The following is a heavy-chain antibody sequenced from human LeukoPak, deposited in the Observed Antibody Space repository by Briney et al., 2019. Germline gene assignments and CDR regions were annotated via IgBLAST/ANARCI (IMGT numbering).Heavy chain of an antibody. Sequence: ASVKVSCKASGYTFTGYYMHWARQAPGQGLEWMGWINPNNGGTNYAQKFQGRVTMTRGTSISTAYMELSRLTSDDTAVYYCARGSSSWYVGPPLDYWGQGTLVTVSS. J-gene: IGHJ4*02. CDR1: GYTFTGYY. D-gene: IGHD6-13*01. CDR3: ARGSSSWYVGPPLDY. V-gene: IGHV1-2*02. CDR2: INPNNGGT.